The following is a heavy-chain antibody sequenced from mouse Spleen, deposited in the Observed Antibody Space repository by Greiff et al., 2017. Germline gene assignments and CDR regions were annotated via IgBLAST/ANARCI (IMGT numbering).Heavy chain of an antibody. V-gene: IGHV5-9*04. J-gene: IGHJ3*01. CDR1: GFTFSSYT. D-gene: IGHD2-12*01. CDR2: ISSGGGNT. CDR3: ARSSYYSYDGFAY. Sequence: EVKLMESGGGLVKPGGSLKLSCAASGFTFSSYTMSWVRQTPAKRLEWVATISSGGGNTYYPDSVKGRFTISRDNARNTLYLQMSSLRSEDTAMYYCARSSYYSYDGFAYWGQGTLVTVSA.